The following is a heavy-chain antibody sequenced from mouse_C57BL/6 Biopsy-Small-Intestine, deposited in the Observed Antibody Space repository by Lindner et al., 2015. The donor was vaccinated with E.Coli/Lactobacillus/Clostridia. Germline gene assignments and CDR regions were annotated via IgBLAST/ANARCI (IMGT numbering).Heavy chain of an antibody. CDR2: IHPNNGST. Sequence: EVQLQESGPELVKPGASVKMSCKASGYTFTDYNMHWVKQSHGKSLEWIGYIHPNNGSTSYNQKFKGKATLTVNKSSSTAYMQLSNLTSEDSAVYFCVCLHYTGYNYEYSDYWGQGTTLTVSS. D-gene: IGHD1-2*01. J-gene: IGHJ2*01. V-gene: IGHV1-22*01. CDR3: VCLHYTGYNYEYSDY. CDR1: GYTFTDYN.